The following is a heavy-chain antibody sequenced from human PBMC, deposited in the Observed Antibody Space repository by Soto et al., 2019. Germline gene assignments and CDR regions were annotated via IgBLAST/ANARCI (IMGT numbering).Heavy chain of an antibody. D-gene: IGHD3-10*01. CDR2: IYASGTT. V-gene: IGHV3-66*01. Sequence: EVQLVESGGGLVQPGESLRLSCAASEFSVSSNYISWVRQAPGKGPEWVSVIYASGTTYYADSVRGRFTISRDNSKNTLYLQMNSLRAEDTAVYYFARNPYCFRNGCYYNDYWGQGTLVTVSS. CDR3: ARNPYCFRNGCYYNDY. J-gene: IGHJ4*02. CDR1: EFSVSSNY.